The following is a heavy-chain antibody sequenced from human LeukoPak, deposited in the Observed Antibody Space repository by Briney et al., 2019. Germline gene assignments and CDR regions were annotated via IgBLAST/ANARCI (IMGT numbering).Heavy chain of an antibody. CDR2: IYTSGST. Sequence: SETLSLTCTVSGGSISSYYWSWIRQPAGKGLEWIGRIYTSGSTNYNPSLKSRVTMSVDTSKNQFSLKLSSVTAADTAVYYCARRIWFGDLRTGFDPWGQGTLVTVSS. CDR3: ARRIWFGDLRTGFDP. CDR1: GGSISSYY. D-gene: IGHD3-10*01. V-gene: IGHV4-4*07. J-gene: IGHJ5*02.